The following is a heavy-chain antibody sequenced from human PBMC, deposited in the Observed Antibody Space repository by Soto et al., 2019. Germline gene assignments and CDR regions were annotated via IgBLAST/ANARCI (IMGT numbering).Heavy chain of an antibody. V-gene: IGHV3-21*01. CDR3: ARDSNIVVVPSAYYFDY. J-gene: IGHJ4*02. D-gene: IGHD2-2*01. CDR1: GFTFSSYS. Sequence: GGSLRLSCAASGFTFSSYSMNWVRQAPGKGLEWVSSISSSSSYIYYADSVKGRFTISRDNAKHSLYLQMNSLRAEDTAVYYFARDSNIVVVPSAYYFDYWGQGTLVTVSS. CDR2: ISSSSSYI.